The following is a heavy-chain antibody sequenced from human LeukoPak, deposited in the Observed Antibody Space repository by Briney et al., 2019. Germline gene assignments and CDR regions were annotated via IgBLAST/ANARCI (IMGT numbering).Heavy chain of an antibody. Sequence: GGSLRLSCAASGFTFSSYSMNWVRQAPGKGLEWVSSISSSSSYIYYADSVKGRFTISRDNAKNSLYLQMNSLRAEDSAVYYCAKEVVVPASIISWLEDYYYYIDVWGKGTTVTVSS. CDR3: AKEVVVPASIISWLEDYYYYIDV. J-gene: IGHJ6*03. D-gene: IGHD2-2*01. CDR1: GFTFSSYS. V-gene: IGHV3-21*01. CDR2: ISSSSSYI.